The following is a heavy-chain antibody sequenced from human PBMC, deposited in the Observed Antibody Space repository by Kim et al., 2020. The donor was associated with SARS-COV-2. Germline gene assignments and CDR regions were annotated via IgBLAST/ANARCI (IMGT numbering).Heavy chain of an antibody. CDR3: AKGGGSSRYYIDY. CDR2: ISSSGGNT. J-gene: IGHJ4*02. V-gene: IGHV3-23*01. D-gene: IGHD2-15*01. CDR1: VFTFSSYA. Sequence: GGSLRLSCAASVFTFSSYAMSWVRQAPGKGLEWVSTISSSGGNTYYADSVKGRFTISRDNSKNTLCLQMNSLRADDTAVYYCAKGGGSSRYYIDYWGQGT.